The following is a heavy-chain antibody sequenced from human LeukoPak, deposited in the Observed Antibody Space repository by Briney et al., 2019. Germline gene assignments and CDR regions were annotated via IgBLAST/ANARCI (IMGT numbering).Heavy chain of an antibody. Sequence: ASVKVSCQASGSTFTCYYMHWVRQAPGQGLEWMGWINPNSGGTNYAQKFQGRVTMTRDTSISTAYMELSRLRSDDTAVYYCARAAGATTWFDPWGQGTLVTVSS. CDR1: GSTFTCYY. J-gene: IGHJ5*02. D-gene: IGHD1-26*01. V-gene: IGHV1-2*02. CDR3: ARAAGATTWFDP. CDR2: INPNSGGT.